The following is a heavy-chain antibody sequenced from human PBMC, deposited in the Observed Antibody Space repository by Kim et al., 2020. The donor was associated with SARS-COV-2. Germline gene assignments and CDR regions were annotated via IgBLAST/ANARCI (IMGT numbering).Heavy chain of an antibody. CDR3: ATLRAFSSWYYFDY. V-gene: IGHV3-30*14. D-gene: IGHD6-13*01. J-gene: IGHJ4*02. Sequence: ADSVKGRFTISRDNSKNTLYLQMNSLRSEDTAVYYCATLRAFSSWYYFDYWGQGTLVTVSS.